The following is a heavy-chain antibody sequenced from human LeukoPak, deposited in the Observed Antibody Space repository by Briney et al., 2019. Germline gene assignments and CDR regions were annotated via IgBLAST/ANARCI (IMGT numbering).Heavy chain of an antibody. CDR2: IYYSGST. CDR3: ARGSSPSYPLDY. CDR1: GGSISRYY. D-gene: IGHD2-2*01. Sequence: SETLSLTCTVSGGSISRYYWSWIRQPPGKGLEWIGYIYYSGSTNYNPSLKSRVTISVDTSKNHFSLKLSSVTAADTAVYYCARGSSPSYPLDYWGQGTLVTVSS. V-gene: IGHV4-59*08. J-gene: IGHJ4*02.